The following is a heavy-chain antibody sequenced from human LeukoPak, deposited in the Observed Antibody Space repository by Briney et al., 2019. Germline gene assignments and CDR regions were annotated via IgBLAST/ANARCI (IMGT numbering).Heavy chain of an antibody. Sequence: PSETLSLTCAVYGGSFSGYYWSWIRQPPGKGLEWIGEINHSGSTNYNPSLKSRVTISVDTSKNQFSLKLSSVTAADTAVYYCAREGRRITIFGVVLAFDIWGQGTMVTVS. CDR3: AREGRRITIFGVVLAFDI. J-gene: IGHJ3*02. CDR1: GGSFSGYY. D-gene: IGHD3-3*01. CDR2: INHSGST. V-gene: IGHV4-34*01.